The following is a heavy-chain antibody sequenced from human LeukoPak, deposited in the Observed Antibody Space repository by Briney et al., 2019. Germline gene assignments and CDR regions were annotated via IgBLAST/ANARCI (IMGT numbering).Heavy chain of an antibody. CDR1: GGSISSGGYY. CDR2: IYYSGST. Sequence: PSETLSLTCTVSGGSISSGGYYWSWIRQHPGKGLEWIGSIYYSGSTYYNPSLKSRVTISVDTSKDQFFLKLSSVTAADTAVYYCARPSRDGYNFYTAWGQGTLVTVSS. CDR3: ARPSRDGYNFYTA. J-gene: IGHJ5*02. V-gene: IGHV4-39*01. D-gene: IGHD5-24*01.